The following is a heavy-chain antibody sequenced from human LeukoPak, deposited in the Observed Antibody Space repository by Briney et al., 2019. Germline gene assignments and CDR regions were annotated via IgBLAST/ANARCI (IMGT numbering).Heavy chain of an antibody. J-gene: IGHJ2*01. CDR3: AREGILVRFFPYWYFDL. Sequence: SETLSLTRSVSGGSISSSSYYWGWSRQPPGKGLEWVGSVYYTGASYYNPSLKSRVTISIDTSKKHFSLKLTSVTAADTAVYYCAREGILVRFFPYWYFDLWGRGTLVTVSS. CDR2: VYYTGAS. V-gene: IGHV4-39*07. D-gene: IGHD6-13*01. CDR1: GGSISSSSYY.